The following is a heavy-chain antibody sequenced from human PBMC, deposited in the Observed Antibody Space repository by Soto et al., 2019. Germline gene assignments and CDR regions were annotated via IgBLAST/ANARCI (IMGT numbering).Heavy chain of an antibody. Sequence: GGSLRLSCAASGFTFSSYSMNWVRQAPGKGLEWVSYISSSSSTIYYADSVKGRFTISRDNAKNSLYLQMNSLRAEDTAVYYCARDHLDYGDYAPFDYWGQGTLVTVSS. CDR1: GFTFSSYS. CDR2: ISSSSSTI. J-gene: IGHJ4*02. CDR3: ARDHLDYGDYAPFDY. D-gene: IGHD4-17*01. V-gene: IGHV3-48*01.